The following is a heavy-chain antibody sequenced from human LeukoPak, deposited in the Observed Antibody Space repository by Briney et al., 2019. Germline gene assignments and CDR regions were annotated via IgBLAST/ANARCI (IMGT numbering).Heavy chain of an antibody. V-gene: IGHV3-66*01. CDR1: GFTVSSNY. J-gene: IGHJ4*02. CDR2: IYSGGST. D-gene: IGHD3-10*01. CDR3: GRDHYYGSGCYYFPV. Sequence: GGSLRLSCAASGFTVSSNYMSWVRQAPGKGLEWVSVIYSGGSTYYADSVKGRFTISRDNSKNTLYLQMNSLRAEDTAVYYCGRDHYYGSGCYYFPVWGQGTLVTVSS.